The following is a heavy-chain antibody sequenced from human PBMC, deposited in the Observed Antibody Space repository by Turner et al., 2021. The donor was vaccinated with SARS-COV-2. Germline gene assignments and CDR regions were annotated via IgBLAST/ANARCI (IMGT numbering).Heavy chain of an antibody. CDR3: AKNLEDTYYYYGMDV. CDR2: ISYEGSNK. CDR1: GFTFSSYG. Sequence: QVQLVQSGGGVVQPGRSLRLSCAASGFTFSSYGIHWVRQAPGKGLEWAAVISYEGSNKYYADFVKGRFTISRDNSKNTLYLQINSLGADDTAVYYCAKNLEDTYYYYGMDVWGQGTTVTVSS. J-gene: IGHJ6*02. V-gene: IGHV3-30*18. D-gene: IGHD3-3*01.